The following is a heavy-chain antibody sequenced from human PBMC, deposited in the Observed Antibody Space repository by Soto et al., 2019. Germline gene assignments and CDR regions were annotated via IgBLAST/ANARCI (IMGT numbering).Heavy chain of an antibody. Sequence: GGSPSLSCTASGFPHRSYAMTSVGRAPGKGLDWVSGISGSGGTKNYADSVKGRFTISRDNSKNTLYLQMNSLRAEDTAVYYCARDSANGWSKIWFDPWGHGTLVTVSS. J-gene: IGHJ5*02. CDR2: ISGSGGTK. D-gene: IGHD6-19*01. CDR3: ARDSANGWSKIWFDP. CDR1: GFPHRSYA. V-gene: IGHV3-23*01.